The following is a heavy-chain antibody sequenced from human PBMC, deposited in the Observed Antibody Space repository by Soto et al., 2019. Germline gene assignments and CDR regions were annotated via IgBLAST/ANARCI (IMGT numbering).Heavy chain of an antibody. Sequence: GGSLRLSCAASGFTFSSYAMSWVLQAPWKGLEWVSAISGSGGSTYYADSVKGRFTISRDNSKNTLYLQMNSLRAEDTAVYYCAKDYGSGSYSWGLYYFDYWGQGTLVTVSS. V-gene: IGHV3-23*01. CDR3: AKDYGSGSYSWGLYYFDY. D-gene: IGHD3-10*01. CDR2: ISGSGGST. CDR1: GFTFSSYA. J-gene: IGHJ4*02.